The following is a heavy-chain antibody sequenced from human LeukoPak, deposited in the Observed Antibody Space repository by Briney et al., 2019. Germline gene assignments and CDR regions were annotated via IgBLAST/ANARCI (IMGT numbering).Heavy chain of an antibody. CDR2: IYHSGST. D-gene: IGHD2-2*02. CDR1: GYSISSGYY. CDR3: ARALGYCSSTSCYTPIDY. V-gene: IGHV4-38-2*01. J-gene: IGHJ4*02. Sequence: SETLSLTCAGSGYSISSGYYWGWIRQPPGKGLEWIGSIYHSGSTYYNPSLKSRVTISVDTSKNQFSLKLSSVTAADTAVYYCARALGYCSSTSCYTPIDYWGQGTLVTVSS.